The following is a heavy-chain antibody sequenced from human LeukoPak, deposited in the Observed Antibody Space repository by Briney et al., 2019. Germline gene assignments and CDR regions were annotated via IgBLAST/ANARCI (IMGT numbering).Heavy chain of an antibody. CDR2: VYYSGNT. Sequence: PSETLSLTCTVSGGSISSYSWSWIRQPPGKGLEWIGGVYYSGNTNYNPSLKSRVTVSVYTSKDQFSMRLSSVTAADTAVYYCATNYYGSGNYYYWYFDLWGRGTLVTVSS. V-gene: IGHV4-59*01. CDR1: GGSISSYS. D-gene: IGHD3-10*01. CDR3: ATNYYGSGNYYYWYFDL. J-gene: IGHJ2*01.